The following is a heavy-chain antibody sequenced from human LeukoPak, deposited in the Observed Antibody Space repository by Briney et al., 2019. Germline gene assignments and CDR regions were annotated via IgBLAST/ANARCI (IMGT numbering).Heavy chain of an antibody. Sequence: GGSLRLSCAASGFSFMNYGIHWVRQAPGKGLEWVSVIFYDGRLKVYAAAVRGRFTISRDNSKNTVYLQMDRLGAEDTAVYYCARSSTQWDLLGDSWGQGTLVTVSS. D-gene: IGHD1-26*01. CDR2: IFYDGRLK. CDR3: ARSSTQWDLLGDS. J-gene: IGHJ4*02. CDR1: GFSFMNYG. V-gene: IGHV3-30*03.